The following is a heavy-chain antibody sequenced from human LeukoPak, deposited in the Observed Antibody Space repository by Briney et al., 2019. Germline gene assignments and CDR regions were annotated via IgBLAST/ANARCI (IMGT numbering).Heavy chain of an antibody. CDR1: GFTFSSYG. CDR2: IWYDGSNK. CDR3: ASGFTMIVVDDAFDI. Sequence: PGGSLRLSCAASGFTFSSYGMHWVRQAPGKGLEWVAVIWYDGSNKYYADSVKGRFTISRDNSKNTLYLQMNSLRAEDTAVYYCASGFTMIVVDDAFDIWGQGTMVTVSS. J-gene: IGHJ3*02. D-gene: IGHD3-22*01. V-gene: IGHV3-33*01.